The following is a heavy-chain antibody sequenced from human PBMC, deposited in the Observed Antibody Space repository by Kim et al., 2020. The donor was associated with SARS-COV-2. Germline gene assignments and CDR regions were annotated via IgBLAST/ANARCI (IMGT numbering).Heavy chain of an antibody. J-gene: IGHJ4*02. CDR3: YRDYYGSGGHPD. CDR1: GYTFTNYW. Sequence: GESLKISCKTSGYTFTNYWIGWVRQMPGKGLEWMGIIYPGDADTRYNPSFKGQVTISADKSISTAYLQWSSLKASDTAMYYCYRDYYGSGGHPDWGRGTLVTVSA. D-gene: IGHD3-10*01. CDR2: IYPGDADT. V-gene: IGHV5-51*01.